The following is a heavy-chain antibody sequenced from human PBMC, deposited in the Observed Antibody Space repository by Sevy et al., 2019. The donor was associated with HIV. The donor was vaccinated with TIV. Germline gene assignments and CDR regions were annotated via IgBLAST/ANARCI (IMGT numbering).Heavy chain of an antibody. CDR1: GFTVSSNY. D-gene: IGHD3-3*01. V-gene: IGHV3-53*01. CDR3: ARVRRDFWSGSAYYYYGMDV. J-gene: IGHJ6*02. CDR2: IYSGGNT. Sequence: GGSLRLSCAASGFTVSSNYMSWVRQAPGKGLEWVSVIYSGGNTNYADSVKGRFTISRDNSKNTLYLQMNSLRAEDTAVYYCARVRRDFWSGSAYYYYGMDVWGQGTTVTVSS.